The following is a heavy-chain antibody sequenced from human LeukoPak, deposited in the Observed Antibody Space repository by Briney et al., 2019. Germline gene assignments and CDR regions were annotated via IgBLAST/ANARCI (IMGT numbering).Heavy chain of an antibody. CDR2: ISGSGGST. CDR1: GFTFSSYA. D-gene: IGHD2-2*02. CDR3: AKHRCTSTSCYTGWFDP. J-gene: IGHJ5*02. V-gene: IGHV3-23*01. Sequence: PGGSLRLSCAASGFTFSSYAMSWVRQAPGKELEWVSVISGSGGSTYYADSVKGRFTISRDNSKNTLYLQMNSLRAEDTAVYYCAKHRCTSTSCYTGWFDPWGQGTLVTVSS.